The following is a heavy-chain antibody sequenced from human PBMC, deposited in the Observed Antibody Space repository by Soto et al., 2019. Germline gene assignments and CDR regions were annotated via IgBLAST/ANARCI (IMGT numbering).Heavy chain of an antibody. Sequence: GGSLRLSCSASGFTFSSYAMHWVRQAPGKGLEYVSAISSNGGSTYYADSVKGRFTISRDNSKNTVFLQMISLRAEDTAIYYCSKVRLTDYLRYAPHLWGQGTLVTVSS. J-gene: IGHJ3*01. V-gene: IGHV3-64*04. D-gene: IGHD2-8*01. CDR1: GFTFSSYA. CDR2: ISSNGGST. CDR3: SKVRLTDYLRYAPHL.